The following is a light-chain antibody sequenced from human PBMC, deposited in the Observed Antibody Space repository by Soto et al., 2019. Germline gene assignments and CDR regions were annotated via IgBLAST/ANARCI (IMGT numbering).Light chain of an antibody. CDR1: SSDVGGYNY. J-gene: IGLJ2*01. CDR2: DVS. Sequence: QSVLTQPASVSGSPGQSITISCTGSSSDVGGYNYVSWYQQHPGKAPKLIIYDVSNRPSGVSNRFSGSKSANTASLTISGLQAEDEADYYCSSYSGSSTLFGGGTQLTVL. V-gene: IGLV2-14*01. CDR3: SSYSGSSTL.